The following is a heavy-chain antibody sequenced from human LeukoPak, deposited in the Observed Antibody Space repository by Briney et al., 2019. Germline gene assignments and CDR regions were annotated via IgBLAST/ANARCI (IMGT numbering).Heavy chain of an antibody. V-gene: IGHV1-8*03. J-gene: IGHJ4*02. CDR2: MNPNSDQA. D-gene: IGHD6-19*01. CDR1: GYNFINYD. Sequence: ASVKVSCKATGYNFINYDINWLRQTTGQGFEWMGWMNPNSDQAASAQKFQGRLTSSRDTSKSTAYMELSSLRSEDTAVYFCARRVSSGWSGKFDSWGQGTLVTVSS. CDR3: ARRVSSGWSGKFDS.